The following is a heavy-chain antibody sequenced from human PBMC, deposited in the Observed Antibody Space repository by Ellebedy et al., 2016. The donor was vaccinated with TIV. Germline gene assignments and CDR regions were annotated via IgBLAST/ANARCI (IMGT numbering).Heavy chain of an antibody. CDR2: INSDGDNT. CDR3: ARSKDGYSYDDY. Sequence: GESLKISCAASGFTFSGYPMHWVRQAPGKGLVYVSAINSDGDNTYYANSVKGRFITSRDNSKNTLYLQMGSLRAEDMAVYYCARSKDGYSYDDYWGRGTLVTVSS. CDR1: GFTFSGYP. V-gene: IGHV3-64*01. D-gene: IGHD5-18*01. J-gene: IGHJ4*02.